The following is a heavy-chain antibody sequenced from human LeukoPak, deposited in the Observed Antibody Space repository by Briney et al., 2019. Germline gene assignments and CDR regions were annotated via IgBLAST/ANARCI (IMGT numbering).Heavy chain of an antibody. J-gene: IGHJ5*02. V-gene: IGHV3-7*01. CDR1: GFTFSSYW. CDR3: AREVSGDSHWFDP. CDR2: IKQDGSEK. D-gene: IGHD4-17*01. Sequence: GGSLRLSCAASGFTFSSYWMSWVRQAPGKGLEWVANIKQDGSEKYYVDSVKGRFTISRDNAKNSLYLQMNSLRAEDTAVYYCAREVSGDSHWFDPWGQGTLVTVSS.